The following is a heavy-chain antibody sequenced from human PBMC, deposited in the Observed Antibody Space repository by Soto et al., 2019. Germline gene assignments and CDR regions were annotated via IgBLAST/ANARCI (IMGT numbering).Heavy chain of an antibody. CDR3: ARGSDCSSTSCYPNNWFDP. CDR1: GGSISSSSYY. V-gene: IGHV4-39*01. J-gene: IGHJ5*02. D-gene: IGHD2-2*01. CDR2: IYYSGST. Sequence: SDTLSLTCTVSGGSISSSSYYWGWIRQPPGKGLEWIGSIYYSGSTYYNPSLKSRVTISVDTSKNQFSLKLSSVTAADTAVYYCARGSDCSSTSCYPNNWFDPWGQGTLVTVSS.